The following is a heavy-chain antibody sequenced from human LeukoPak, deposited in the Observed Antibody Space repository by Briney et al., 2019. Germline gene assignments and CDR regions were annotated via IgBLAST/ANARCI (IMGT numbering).Heavy chain of an antibody. CDR1: GYTFTGYY. V-gene: IGHV1-2*02. J-gene: IGHJ3*02. CDR3: ARDQAKGDAFDI. Sequence: ASVKVSCKASGYTFTGYYIHWVRQAPGQGLEWMGWINPNSGDTNYAQKFQGRVTMTTDTSTSTAYMELRSLRSDDTAVYYCARDQAKGDAFDIWGQGTMVTVSS. CDR2: INPNSGDT.